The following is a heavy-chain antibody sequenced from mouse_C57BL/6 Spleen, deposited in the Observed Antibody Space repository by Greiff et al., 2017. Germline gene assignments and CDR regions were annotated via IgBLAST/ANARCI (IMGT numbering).Heavy chain of an antibody. CDR3: ALIYYGNLWFAY. CDR1: GFNIKDYY. CDR2: IDPEDGET. Sequence: VHVKQSGAELVKPGASVKLSCTASGFNIKDYYMHWVKQRTEQGLEWIGRIDPEDGETKYAPKFQGKATITAATASNTAYLQLSSLTSEDTAVYYCALIYYGNLWFAYWGQGTLVTVSA. J-gene: IGHJ3*01. V-gene: IGHV14-2*01. D-gene: IGHD2-1*01.